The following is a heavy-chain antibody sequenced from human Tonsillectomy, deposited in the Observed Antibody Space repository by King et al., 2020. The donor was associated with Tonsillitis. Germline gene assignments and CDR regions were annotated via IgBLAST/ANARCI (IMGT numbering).Heavy chain of an antibody. CDR1: GGSISSYY. J-gene: IGHJ4*02. D-gene: IGHD1-14*01. CDR2: IYYSGST. Sequence: VQLQESGPGLVKPSETLSLTCTVSGGSISSYYWSWIRQPPGKGLEWIGYIYYSGSTNYNPSLKSRVTISVDTSKNQFSLKLSSVTAADTAVYYCARGNYNRGLSNWGQGTLVTVSP. CDR3: ARGNYNRGLSN. V-gene: IGHV4-59*01.